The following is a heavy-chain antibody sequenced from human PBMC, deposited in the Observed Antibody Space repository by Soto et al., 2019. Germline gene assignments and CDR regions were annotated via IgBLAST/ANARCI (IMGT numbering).Heavy chain of an antibody. Sequence: QVQLVQSGAEVKKPGSSVKVSCKASGGTFSSYAISWVRQAPGQGLEWMGGIIPIFDTANYEQKFQGRVTITADESTTTAYMELSSLRSEDTAVYYCARRGYCSSTSCYKVYGMDVWGQGTTVTVSS. D-gene: IGHD2-2*02. CDR1: GGTFSSYA. CDR2: IIPIFDTA. V-gene: IGHV1-69*01. J-gene: IGHJ6*02. CDR3: ARRGYCSSTSCYKVYGMDV.